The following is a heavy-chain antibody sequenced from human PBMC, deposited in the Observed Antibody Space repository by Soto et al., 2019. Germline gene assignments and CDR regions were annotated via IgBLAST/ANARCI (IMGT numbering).Heavy chain of an antibody. CDR3: ARPPYDILTGYYSAVAFDI. CDR2: IYYSGST. V-gene: IGHV4-39*01. D-gene: IGHD3-9*01. Sequence: QLQLQESGPGLVKPSETLSLTCTVSGGSISSSSYYWGWIRQPPGKGLEWIGSIYYSGSTYYNPSLMSRVTRSVETSKNQFSLKLSSVTAADTDVYYCARPPYDILTGYYSAVAFDIWGQGTMVTVSS. J-gene: IGHJ3*02. CDR1: GGSISSSSYY.